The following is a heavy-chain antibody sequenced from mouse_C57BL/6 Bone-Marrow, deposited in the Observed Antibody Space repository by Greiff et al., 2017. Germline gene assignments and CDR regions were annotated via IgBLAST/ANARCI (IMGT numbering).Heavy chain of an antibody. Sequence: QVQLQQPGAELVKPGASVKVSCKASGYTFTSYWMHWVKQRPGQGLEWIGRIHPSDSDTNYNQKFKGKATLTVDNSSSTAYMQRSSLTSEDSAVYYCAIRDSRYSNFPYDAMDYWGQGTSVTVSS. CDR3: AIRDSRYSNFPYDAMDY. V-gene: IGHV1-74*01. CDR2: IHPSDSDT. J-gene: IGHJ4*01. CDR1: GYTFTSYW. D-gene: IGHD2-5*01.